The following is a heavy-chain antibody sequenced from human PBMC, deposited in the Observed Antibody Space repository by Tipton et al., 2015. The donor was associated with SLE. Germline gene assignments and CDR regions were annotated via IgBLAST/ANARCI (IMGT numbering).Heavy chain of an antibody. J-gene: IGHJ5*02. CDR3: ASTYDFWSGYGT. CDR1: GFTFSSYG. Sequence: SLRLSCAASGFTFSSYGMHWVRQAPGKGLEWVAVISYDGSNKYYADSVKGRFTISRDNSKNTLYLQMNRLRPEDTAVYFCASTYDFWSGYGTWGQGTLVTVSS. CDR2: ISYDGSNK. V-gene: IGHV3-30*03. D-gene: IGHD3-3*01.